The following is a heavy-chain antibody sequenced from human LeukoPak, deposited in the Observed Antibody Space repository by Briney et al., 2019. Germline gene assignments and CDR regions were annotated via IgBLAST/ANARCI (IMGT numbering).Heavy chain of an antibody. Sequence: SETLSLTCTVSGGSISSSNYYWGWIRQPPGKGLEWIGSLDYSGTTYYNPSLKSRVTISIETSKSQFSLKLSSVTAADTAVYYCARDFEYCSSTSCYGMDVWGQGTTVTVSS. CDR2: LDYSGTT. J-gene: IGHJ6*02. CDR1: GGSISSSNYY. D-gene: IGHD2-2*01. CDR3: ARDFEYCSSTSCYGMDV. V-gene: IGHV4-39*02.